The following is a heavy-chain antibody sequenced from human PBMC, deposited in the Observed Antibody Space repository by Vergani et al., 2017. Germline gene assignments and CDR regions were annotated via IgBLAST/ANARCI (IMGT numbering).Heavy chain of an antibody. J-gene: IGHJ5*02. CDR2: MNPNSGNT. CDR3: ARGXGYSSSSGVGWFDP. Sequence: QVQLVQSGAEVKKPGSSVRVSCKTSGGAFSTYAINWVRQAPGQGLEWMGWMNPNSGNTGYAQKFQGRVTMTRNTSISTAYMELSSLRSEDTAVYYCARGXGYSSSSGVGWFDPWGQGTLVTVSS. V-gene: IGHV1-8*02. D-gene: IGHD6-6*01. CDR1: GGAFSTYA.